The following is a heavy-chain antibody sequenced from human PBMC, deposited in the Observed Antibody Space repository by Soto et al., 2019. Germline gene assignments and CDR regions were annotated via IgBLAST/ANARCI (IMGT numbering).Heavy chain of an antibody. Sequence: PGGSLRLSCAASGFTFSSYGMHWVRQAPGKGLEWVAVIWYDGSNKYYADSVKGRFTISRDNSKNTLYLQMNSLRAEDTAVYYCARDRYYYDSSGYSLWGQGTLVTSPQ. CDR3: ARDRYYYDSSGYSL. J-gene: IGHJ4*02. V-gene: IGHV3-33*01. CDR1: GFTFSSYG. D-gene: IGHD3-22*01. CDR2: IWYDGSNK.